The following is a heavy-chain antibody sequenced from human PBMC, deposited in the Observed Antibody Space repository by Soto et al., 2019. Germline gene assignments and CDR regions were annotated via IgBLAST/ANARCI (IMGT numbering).Heavy chain of an antibody. V-gene: IGHV4-59*01. D-gene: IGHD7-27*01. Sequence: PSETLSLTCTVSGGSISSYYWSWIRQPPGKGLEWIGYIYYSGSTNYNPSLKSRVTISLDTSKNQFSLKLNSVTAADTAVYYCAGKLSNTWGFDYWGQGTLVTVSS. CDR3: AGKLSNTWGFDY. CDR2: IYYSGST. CDR1: GGSISSYY. J-gene: IGHJ4*02.